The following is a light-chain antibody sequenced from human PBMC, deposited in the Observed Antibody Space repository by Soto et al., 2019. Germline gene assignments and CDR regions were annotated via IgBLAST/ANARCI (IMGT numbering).Light chain of an antibody. V-gene: IGLV1-40*01. J-gene: IGLJ2*01. CDR2: GNS. Sequence: QSVLTQPSSVSGAPGQRVTISCTGSSSKIGAGDDVHWNQQLPGTAPKLLIYGNSNRPSGVPDRFSGSKSGTSASLAITGLQAEDEADYYCQSYDSSLSGVVFGGGTKLTVL. CDR3: QSYDSSLSGVV. CDR1: SSKIGAGDD.